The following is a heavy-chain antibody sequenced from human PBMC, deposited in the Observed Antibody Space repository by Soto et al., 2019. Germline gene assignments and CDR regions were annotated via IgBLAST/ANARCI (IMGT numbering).Heavy chain of an antibody. CDR2: ISGSGGST. J-gene: IGHJ4*02. CDR3: GKVLRSSSSANFDY. V-gene: IGHV3-23*01. D-gene: IGHD6-6*01. Sequence: EVQLLESGGGLVQPGGSLRLSCAASGFTFSSYAMSWVRQAPGKGLEWVSAISGSGGSTYYADSVKGRFTISRDNSKNTLYLQMNSLGAEDTAVYYCGKVLRSSSSANFDYWGQGTLVTVSS. CDR1: GFTFSSYA.